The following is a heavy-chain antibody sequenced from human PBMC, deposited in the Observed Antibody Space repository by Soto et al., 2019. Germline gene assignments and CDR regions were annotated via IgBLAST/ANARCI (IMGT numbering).Heavy chain of an antibody. V-gene: IGHV3-7*04. CDR3: SRDYYGPGPD. CDR2: IKEDGGKT. J-gene: IGHJ4*02. CDR1: GLTLSRYW. D-gene: IGHD3-22*01. Sequence: EVQLVESGGGLVQXGGSLRLPCXXXGLTLSRYWMSWVRQAPGKGLEWVANIKEDGGKTYYVDSVKGRFTISRDNAKNSVYLQMNSLRVEDTAVYYCSRDYYGPGPDWGQGTLVIVSS.